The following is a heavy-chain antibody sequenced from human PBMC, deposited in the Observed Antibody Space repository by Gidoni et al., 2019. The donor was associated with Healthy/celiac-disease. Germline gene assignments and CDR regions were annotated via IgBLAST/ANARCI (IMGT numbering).Heavy chain of an antibody. V-gene: IGHV3-23*01. CDR1: GFTFSSQA. CDR2: ISGGGDDT. J-gene: IGHJ4*02. CDR3: TKREFDY. Sequence: EVQLLESGGGLVQPGGSLRLSCAASGFTFSSQAMNWVRQAPGKGLEWVSVISGGGDDTYYADSVKGRFTISRDNSKNTLYLLMDSLRVEDTAVYYCTKREFDYWGQGTLVTVSS. D-gene: IGHD1-26*01.